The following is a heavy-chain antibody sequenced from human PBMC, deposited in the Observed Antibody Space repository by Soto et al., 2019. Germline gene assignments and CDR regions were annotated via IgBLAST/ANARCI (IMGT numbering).Heavy chain of an antibody. J-gene: IGHJ5*02. Sequence: ASETLSLTCTVSGGSISSGDYYWSWIRQPPGKGLEWIGYIYYSGSTYYNPSLKSRVTISVDTSKNQFSLKLSSVTAADTAVYYCAKGYCSGGSCYFNWFDPWGQGTLVTVS. D-gene: IGHD2-15*01. CDR2: IYYSGST. CDR3: AKGYCSGGSCYFNWFDP. V-gene: IGHV4-30-4*01. CDR1: GGSISSGDYY.